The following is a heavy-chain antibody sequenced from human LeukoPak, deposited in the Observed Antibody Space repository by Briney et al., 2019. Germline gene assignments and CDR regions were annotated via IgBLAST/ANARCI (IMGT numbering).Heavy chain of an antibody. CDR3: ARNYYDNSGYYYFDY. CDR1: RYTFTNYG. V-gene: IGHV1-18*01. Sequence: ASVKVSCKASRYTFTNYGISWVRQAPGQGLEWMGWISGYNANTKYAQKLQGRVTMTTDTSMSTAYMELRSLRSDDTAVYYCARNYYDNSGYYYFDYWGQGTLVTVSS. J-gene: IGHJ4*02. CDR2: ISGYNANT. D-gene: IGHD3-22*01.